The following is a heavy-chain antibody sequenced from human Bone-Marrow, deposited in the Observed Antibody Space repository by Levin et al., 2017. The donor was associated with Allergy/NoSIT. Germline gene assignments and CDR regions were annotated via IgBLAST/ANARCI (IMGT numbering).Heavy chain of an antibody. CDR3: ARVRQPYGTGTYAFDY. CDR1: GYTFTDYY. CDR2: INPSSGGA. D-gene: IGHD3-16*01. J-gene: IGHJ4*02. V-gene: IGHV1-2*06. Sequence: ASVKVSCKTSGYTFTDYYLHWVRQAPGQGLEWMGRINPSSGGANYARQFQGRVTMTRDASIETAYMDLARLTSGDTAVYYCARVRQPYGTGTYAFDYWGQGTLVTVSS.